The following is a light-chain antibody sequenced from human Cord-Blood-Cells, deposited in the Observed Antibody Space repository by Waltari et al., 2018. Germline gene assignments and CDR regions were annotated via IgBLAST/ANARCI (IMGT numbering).Light chain of an antibody. V-gene: IGKV1-5*03. CDR3: QQYNSYSYT. CDR1: QRISRW. J-gene: IGKJ2*01. Sequence: IQMTQSPSLPSASVGDKITIPCPAKQRISRWLDWYQQKPGKAPKLLIYEASSLESGVPSRFSGSGSGTEFTLTISSLQPDDFATYYCQQYNSYSYTFGQGTKVEIK. CDR2: EAS.